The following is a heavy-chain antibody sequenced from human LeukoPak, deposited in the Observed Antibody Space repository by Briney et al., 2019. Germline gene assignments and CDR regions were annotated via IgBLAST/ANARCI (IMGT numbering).Heavy chain of an antibody. CDR2: ISGSGGST. V-gene: IGHV3-23*01. CDR3: AKDMGPMIVVVNDAFDV. Sequence: GGSLRLSCAASGFTFSSYAMSWVRQAPGKGLEWVSAISGSGGSTYYADSVKGRFTISRDNSKNTLYLQMNSLRAEDTAVYYCAKDMGPMIVVVNDAFDVWGQGTMVTVSS. CDR1: GFTFSSYA. D-gene: IGHD3-22*01. J-gene: IGHJ3*01.